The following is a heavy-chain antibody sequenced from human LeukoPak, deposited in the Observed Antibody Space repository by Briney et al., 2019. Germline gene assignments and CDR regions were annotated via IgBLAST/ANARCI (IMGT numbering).Heavy chain of an antibody. V-gene: IGHV3-74*01. CDR1: GFIFNNYD. Sequence: GGSLRLSCEASGFIFNNYDMNWVRQAPGKGLVWVSRIESDGTSTSYADSVKGRFTMSRDNAKNTLYLQMNSLRAEDTAVYYCARDPREYYESSGYNDYWGQGTLVTVSS. CDR2: IESDGTST. D-gene: IGHD3-22*01. CDR3: ARDPREYYESSGYNDY. J-gene: IGHJ4*02.